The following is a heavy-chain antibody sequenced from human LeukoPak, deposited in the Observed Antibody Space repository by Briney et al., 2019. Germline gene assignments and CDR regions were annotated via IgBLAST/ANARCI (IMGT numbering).Heavy chain of an antibody. J-gene: IGHJ3*02. CDR2: FYYSGST. Sequence: SETLSLTCTVPGGSISNYYWSWIRQPPGKGLECIGYFYYSGSTNYNPSLKSRATIAVDTSKSQFSLKLTSVTAADTAVYYCARLGQPNAFDIWGQGTMVTVSP. D-gene: IGHD3-16*01. CDR1: GGSISNYY. CDR3: ARLGQPNAFDI. V-gene: IGHV4-59*08.